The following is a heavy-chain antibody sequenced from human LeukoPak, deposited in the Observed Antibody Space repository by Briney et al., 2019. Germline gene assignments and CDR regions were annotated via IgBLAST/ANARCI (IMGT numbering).Heavy chain of an antibody. CDR1: GYSENFYG. D-gene: IGHD3-10*01. CDR3: ATKSTGGSGSYPNWLDP. V-gene: IGHV1-18*01. J-gene: IGHJ5*02. CDR2: ISAQHGQT. Sequence: ASVKVSCKTSGYSENFYGITWARQVAGQGLEWMGWISAQHGQTEYAPNSQDRVTMTTDTYTNTAYMELRSLRSDDTAVYYCATKSTGGSGSYPNWLDPWGQGTLVTVSS.